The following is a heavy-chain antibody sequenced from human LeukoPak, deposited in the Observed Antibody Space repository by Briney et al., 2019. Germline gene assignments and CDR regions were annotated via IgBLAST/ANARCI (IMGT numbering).Heavy chain of an antibody. V-gene: IGHV3-66*01. Sequence: GGSLRLSCAASGFTFSNYEMNWIRQAPGKGLEWVSVVYSGGSTNYADSVRGRFTISRDNSKNTLYLQMNSLRAEDTAVYYCARGHIRYYFDYWGQGTLVTVSS. D-gene: IGHD3-3*02. J-gene: IGHJ4*02. CDR1: GFTFSNYE. CDR3: ARGHIRYYFDY. CDR2: VYSGGST.